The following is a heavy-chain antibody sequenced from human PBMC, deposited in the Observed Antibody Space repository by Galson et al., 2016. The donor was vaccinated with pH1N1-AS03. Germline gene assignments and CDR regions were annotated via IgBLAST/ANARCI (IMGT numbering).Heavy chain of an antibody. V-gene: IGHV3-23*01. CDR2: ISGGGGST. J-gene: IGHJ6*02. D-gene: IGHD3-16*01. Sequence: SLRLSCAASGFTFSSYAMSWVRQAPGKGLEWVSAISGGGGSTYFADSVKGRFTISRENAKNSLYLQMNSLRAGDTAGYYCARGKEGYFYGMDVWGQGTTVTVSS. CDR1: GFTFSSYA. CDR3: ARGKEGYFYGMDV.